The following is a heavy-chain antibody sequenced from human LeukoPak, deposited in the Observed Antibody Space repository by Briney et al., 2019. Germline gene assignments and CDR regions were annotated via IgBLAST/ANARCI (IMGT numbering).Heavy chain of an antibody. CDR1: GYTFTSYA. J-gene: IGHJ6*03. D-gene: IGHD6-13*01. CDR2: INTNTGNP. CDR3: AREGRSSSWYNYYYYYYYMDV. V-gene: IGHV7-4-1*02. Sequence: GASVKVSCKASGYTFTSYAMNWVRQAPGQGLEWMGWINTNTGNPTYAQGFTGRFVFSLDTSVSTAYLQISSLKAEDTAVYYCAREGRSSSWYNYYYYYYYMDVWGKGTTVTVSS.